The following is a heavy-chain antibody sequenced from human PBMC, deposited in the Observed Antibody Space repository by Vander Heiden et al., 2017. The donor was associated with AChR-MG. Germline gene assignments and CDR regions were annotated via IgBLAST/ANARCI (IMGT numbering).Heavy chain of an antibody. CDR1: GFTFSSYA. V-gene: IGHV3-23*01. D-gene: IGHD1-26*01. Sequence: VQLLESGGGWVQPGGSLTLSCAASGFTFSSYAMRWVRPAPGKGPEWVSVISGSGGSTYYADSVKGRFSISRDNSKNTLNLQMNRLRAEDTAVYYCAKERSSGSPGSNYVDYWGQGTLVTVSS. CDR2: ISGSGGST. CDR3: AKERSSGSPGSNYVDY. J-gene: IGHJ4*02.